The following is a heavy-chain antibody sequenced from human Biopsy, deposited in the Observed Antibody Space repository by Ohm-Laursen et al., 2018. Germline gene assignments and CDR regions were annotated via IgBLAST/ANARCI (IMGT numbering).Heavy chain of an antibody. CDR3: ARATNSTGWPYYYFYGMDV. J-gene: IGHJ6*02. Sequence: SQTLSLTCTVSGGSISSVHWSWMRQTPGKGLEWIGYIYYSGSTNYNPSLKSRVTISVDTSKNQSSLRLNSVTAADTAVYYCARATNSTGWPYYYFYGMDVWGQGTTVTVSS. D-gene: IGHD2/OR15-2a*01. CDR1: GGSISSVH. V-gene: IGHV4-59*01. CDR2: IYYSGST.